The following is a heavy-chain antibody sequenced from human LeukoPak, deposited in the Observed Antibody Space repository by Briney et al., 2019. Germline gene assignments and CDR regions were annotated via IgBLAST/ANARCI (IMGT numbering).Heavy chain of an antibody. V-gene: IGHV1-3*01. D-gene: IGHD6-13*01. J-gene: IGHJ4*02. Sequence: ASVNVSCRASGYTFTSYAMYWVRQAPGQGLEWMGWINAGNGNTKYSQKFQGRVTITRDTSASTAYMELSSLRSEDTAVYYCARGKPGYSSSWPFDYWGQGTLVTVSS. CDR3: ARGKPGYSSSWPFDY. CDR1: GYTFTSYA. CDR2: INAGNGNT.